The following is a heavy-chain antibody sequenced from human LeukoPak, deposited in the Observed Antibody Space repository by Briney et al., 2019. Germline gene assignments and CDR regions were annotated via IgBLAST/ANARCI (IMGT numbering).Heavy chain of an antibody. CDR2: ISSSSSYI. CDR1: GFTFSSDC. J-gene: IGHJ4*02. CDR3: ARSDFWGGY. D-gene: IGHD3-3*01. Sequence: GGSLRLSCAASGFTFSSDCMNWVRQAPGEWLEWVSFISSSSSYIYYADSVKGRFTITRDNAKNSLYLQMTSLRAEDTAGYYCARSDFWGGYWGQGNLVTVT. V-gene: IGHV3-21*01.